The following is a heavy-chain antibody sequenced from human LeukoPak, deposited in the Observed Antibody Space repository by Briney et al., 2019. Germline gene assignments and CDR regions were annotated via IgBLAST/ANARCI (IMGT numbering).Heavy chain of an antibody. CDR3: ARVMVRGAPSLDY. J-gene: IGHJ4*02. D-gene: IGHD3-10*01. V-gene: IGHV4-34*01. CDR1: GGSFSGYY. CDR2: INHSGST. Sequence: MASETLSLTCAVYGGSFSGYYWSWIRQPPGKGLEWTGEINHSGSTNYNPSLKSRVTISVDTSKNQFSLKLSSVTAADTAVYYCARVMVRGAPSLDYWGQGTLVTVSS.